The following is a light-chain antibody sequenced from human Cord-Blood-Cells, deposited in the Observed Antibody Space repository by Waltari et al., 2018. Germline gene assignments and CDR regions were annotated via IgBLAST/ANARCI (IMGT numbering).Light chain of an antibody. CDR2: DVS. V-gene: IGLV2-11*01. CDR3: CSYAGSYTFVV. Sequence: QSALTQPRSVSGSPGQSVNISCPGTSSDVGGSNYVSWFQQHPGKAPKLMIYDVSKRPSGVPDRFSGSKSGNTASLTISGLQAEDEADYYCCSYAGSYTFVVFGGGTKLTVL. J-gene: IGLJ2*01. CDR1: SSDVGGSNY.